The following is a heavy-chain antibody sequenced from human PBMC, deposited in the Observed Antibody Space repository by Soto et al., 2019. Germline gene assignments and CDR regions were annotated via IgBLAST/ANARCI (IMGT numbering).Heavy chain of an antibody. CDR3: ARGLYDFWSGHPKGLDY. J-gene: IGHJ4*02. D-gene: IGHD3-3*01. V-gene: IGHV3-73*01. CDR2: IRSKANSYAT. Sequence: GGSLRLSCAASGFTFSGSAMHWVRQASGKGLEWVGRIRSKANSYATAYAVSVKGRFTISRDDSRNTAYLQMNSLKTEDTAVYYCARGLYDFWSGHPKGLDYWGQGTAVTVSS. CDR1: GFTFSGSA.